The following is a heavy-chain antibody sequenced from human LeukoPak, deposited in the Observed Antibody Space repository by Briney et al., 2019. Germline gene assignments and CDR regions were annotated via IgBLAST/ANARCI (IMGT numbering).Heavy chain of an antibody. CDR3: ARALAAAGWFDP. CDR1: GGSISSYY. J-gene: IGHJ5*02. CDR2: IYYSGST. D-gene: IGHD6-13*01. Sequence: SETLSLTCTVSGGSISSYYWSWIRQPPGKGLEWIGYIYYSGSTNYNPSLKSRVTISVDTSKNQFPLKLSSVTAADTAVYYCARALAAAGWFDPWGQGTLVTVSS. V-gene: IGHV4-59*01.